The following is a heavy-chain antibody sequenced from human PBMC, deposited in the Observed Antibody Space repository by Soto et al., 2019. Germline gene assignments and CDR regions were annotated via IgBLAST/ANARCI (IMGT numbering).Heavy chain of an antibody. D-gene: IGHD3-3*01. CDR1: GFTFSSYA. V-gene: IGHV3-23*01. J-gene: IGHJ4*02. Sequence: RRLSCAASGFTFSSYAMSWVRQAPGKGLEWVSAISGSGGSTYYADSVKGRFTISRDNSKNTLYLQMNSLRAEDTAVYYCAKSKYYDFWSGYYTGPAFDYWGQGTLVTVSS. CDR3: AKSKYYDFWSGYYTGPAFDY. CDR2: ISGSGGST.